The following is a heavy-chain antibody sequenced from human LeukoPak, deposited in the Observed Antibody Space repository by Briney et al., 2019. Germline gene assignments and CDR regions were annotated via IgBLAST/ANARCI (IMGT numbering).Heavy chain of an antibody. D-gene: IGHD3-16*02. CDR1: GGSISRSNW. V-gene: IGHV4-4*02. CDR3: ASRPYVWGSYRYFDY. CDR2: IYHSGST. J-gene: IGHJ4*02. Sequence: SETLSLTCALSGGSISRSNWWSWVRQPPGKGLEWIGEIYHSGSTNYNPSLKSRVTISVDKSKNQFSLKLSSVTAADTAVYYCASRPYVWGSYRYFDYWGQGTLVTVSP.